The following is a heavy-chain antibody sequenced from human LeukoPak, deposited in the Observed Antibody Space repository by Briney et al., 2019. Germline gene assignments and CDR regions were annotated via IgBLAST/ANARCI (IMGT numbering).Heavy chain of an antibody. CDR3: ARAEWTNWFDP. J-gene: IGHJ5*02. Sequence: ASVKVSCKASGYTFTSYDINWVRQAPGQGLEWMGWMNPNSGNTGYAQKFQGRVTITRNTSMSTAYMELSSLRSEDTAVYYCARAEWTNWFDPWGQGTLVTVSS. CDR1: GYTFTSYD. V-gene: IGHV1-8*03. CDR2: MNPNSGNT. D-gene: IGHD2-8*01.